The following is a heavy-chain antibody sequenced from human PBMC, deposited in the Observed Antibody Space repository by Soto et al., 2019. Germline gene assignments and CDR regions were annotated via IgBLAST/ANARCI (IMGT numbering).Heavy chain of an antibody. J-gene: IGHJ3*02. D-gene: IGHD6-19*01. V-gene: IGHV4-59*08. Sequence: QVQLQESGPGLVKSSETLSLTCTVSGGSISNSYWSWIRQPPGKVLEWIGFIFRTGSTNYNPSVKSRVTISVDTAKDQFALDLRSVTAADTAVYYCARPSKEWLANDAFDIWGQGTMVTVSS. CDR1: GGSISNSY. CDR2: IFRTGST. CDR3: ARPSKEWLANDAFDI.